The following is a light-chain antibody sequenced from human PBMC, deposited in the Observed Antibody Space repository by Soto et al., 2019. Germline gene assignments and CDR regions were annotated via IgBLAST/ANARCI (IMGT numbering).Light chain of an antibody. CDR2: GNS. J-gene: IGLJ2*01. Sequence: QSVLTQPPSVSGAPGQRVTISCTGSTSNIGAGYDVHWYQQFPGTAPKLLMYGNSLRPSGVPDRFSGSKSGTSASLAITGLQAEDEADYYCHSYDSRLSGGVFGGGTKLTVL. CDR1: TSNIGAGYD. CDR3: HSYDSRLSGGV. V-gene: IGLV1-40*01.